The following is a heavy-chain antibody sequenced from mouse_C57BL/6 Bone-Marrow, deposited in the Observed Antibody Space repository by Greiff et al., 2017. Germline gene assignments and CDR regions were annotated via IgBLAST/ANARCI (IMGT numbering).Heavy chain of an antibody. CDR3: ARGANWDGMDY. Sequence: EVKLVESGGGLVQPGESLKLSCESNEYEFPSHDMSWVRKTPEKRLELVAAINSDGGSTYYPDTMERRFIISRDNAKNNLYLQMSHLKSEDTAMYYCARGANWDGMDYWGQGTSVTVSS. D-gene: IGHD4-1*01. CDR1: EYEFPSHD. CDR2: INSDGGST. J-gene: IGHJ4*01. V-gene: IGHV5-2*03.